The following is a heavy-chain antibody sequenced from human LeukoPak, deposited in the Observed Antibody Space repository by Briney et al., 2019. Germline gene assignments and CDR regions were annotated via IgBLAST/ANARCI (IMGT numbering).Heavy chain of an antibody. V-gene: IGHV4-38-2*02. D-gene: IGHD3-3*01. CDR3: ARESLPITIDHDY. J-gene: IGHJ4*02. CDR1: GYSISSGYY. CDR2: IYHSGST. Sequence: PSETLSLTCTVSGYSISSGYYWGWIRQPPGKGLKWIGSIYHSGSTYYNPSLKSRVTISVDTSKNQFSLKLSSVTAADTAVYYCARESLPITIDHDYWGQGTLVTVSS.